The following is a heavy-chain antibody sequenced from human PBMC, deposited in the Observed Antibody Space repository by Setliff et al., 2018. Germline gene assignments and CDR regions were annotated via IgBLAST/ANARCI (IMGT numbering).Heavy chain of an antibody. J-gene: IGHJ4*02. D-gene: IGHD3-10*01. CDR3: FGAGTCSY. V-gene: IGHV3-23*01. Sequence: LRLSCGASGFTYNNCWVSWVRQAPGKGLEWVSTVSVSGDNTYYTDSVKGRFTTSRDNSKNTLSLQMNNLRTEDTAVYYCFGAGTCSYWGQGTLVTVSS. CDR2: VSVSGDNT. CDR1: GFTYNNCW.